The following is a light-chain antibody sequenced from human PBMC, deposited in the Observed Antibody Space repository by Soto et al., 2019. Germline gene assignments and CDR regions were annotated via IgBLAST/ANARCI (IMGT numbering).Light chain of an antibody. CDR1: SSSIERNT. CDR2: LNS. V-gene: IGLV1-44*01. CDR3: GSWDSSLSAYV. J-gene: IGLJ1*01. Sequence: QSVLTQPPSASGTPGQRVTISCSGDSSSIERNTVSWYQQLPGMAPKLLIYLNSRRPSGVPDRFSGSKSGTSATLGITGFQNGDEADYYCGSWDSSLSAYVFGTGTKVTVL.